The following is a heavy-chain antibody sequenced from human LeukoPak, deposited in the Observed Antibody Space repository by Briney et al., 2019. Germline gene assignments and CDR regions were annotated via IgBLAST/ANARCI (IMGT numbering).Heavy chain of an antibody. J-gene: IGHJ4*02. CDR2: INSDGSST. D-gene: IGHD3-3*01. Sequence: GGSLRLSCVDSGFTFTNAWMSWVRQAPGKGLVWVSRINSDGSSTSYADSVKGRFTISRDNVKNTLYLQMNSLRAEDTVVYYCARVRSTSGQLFGYWGQGTLVTVSS. CDR1: GFTFTNAW. CDR3: ARVRSTSGQLFGY. V-gene: IGHV3-74*01.